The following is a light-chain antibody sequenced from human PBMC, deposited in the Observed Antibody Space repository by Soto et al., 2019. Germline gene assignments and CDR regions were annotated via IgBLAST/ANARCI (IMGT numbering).Light chain of an antibody. V-gene: IGLV2-23*01. Sequence: QSALTQAASVSGSPGQSITISCTGTSSDVGSYNLVSWYQQHPGKAPKVMIYEDNKRPSGVSNRFSGSKSGNTASLTISGLQAEDEADYYCCSYAGSSTYYVFGTGTKLTVL. CDR2: EDN. J-gene: IGLJ1*01. CDR3: CSYAGSSTYYV. CDR1: SSDVGSYNL.